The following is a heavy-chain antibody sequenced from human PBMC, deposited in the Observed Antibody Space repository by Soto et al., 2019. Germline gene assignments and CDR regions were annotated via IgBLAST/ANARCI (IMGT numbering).Heavy chain of an antibody. V-gene: IGHV1-18*01. Sequence: ASVKVSCKASGYTFTSYGISWVRQAPGQGLEWMGWISAYNGNTNYAQKLQGRVTMTTDTSTSTAYMELRSLKSDDTAVYYCARAGGLTTVTTFDYWGQGTLVTVSS. J-gene: IGHJ4*02. D-gene: IGHD4-4*01. CDR2: ISAYNGNT. CDR1: GYTFTSYG. CDR3: ARAGGLTTVTTFDY.